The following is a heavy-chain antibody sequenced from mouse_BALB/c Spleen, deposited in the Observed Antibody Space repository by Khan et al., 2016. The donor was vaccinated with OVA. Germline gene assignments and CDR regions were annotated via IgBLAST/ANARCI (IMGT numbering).Heavy chain of an antibody. CDR2: MWGDGNT. J-gene: IGHJ4*01. CDR3: AKQNHGTLYAVDY. Sequence: QVQLKQSGPGLVAPSQSLSITCTVSGFSLTSYGVSWVRQPPGKGLEWLGVMWGDGNTNNHSALRSRLSISKDNSKSQVFLKLNSLQTDDTATYYCAKQNHGTLYAVDYWGQGTSVTVSS. V-gene: IGHV2-3*01. CDR1: GFSLTSYG. D-gene: IGHD2-1*01.